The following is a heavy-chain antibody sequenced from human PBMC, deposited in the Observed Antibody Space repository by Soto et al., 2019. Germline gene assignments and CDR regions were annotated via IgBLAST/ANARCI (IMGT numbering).Heavy chain of an antibody. D-gene: IGHD7-27*01. CDR2: MNSDGSST. CDR3: ATDLGTGY. Sequence: EVQLVESGGGLVQPGGSLRLSCAASGFTFSSYWMHWVRQAPGKGLVWVSRMNSDGSSTSYADSVKVRFTISRDNAKNTLYLQMNRLKTEDTAVYYCATDLGTGYWGQGTLVTVSS. V-gene: IGHV3-74*01. J-gene: IGHJ4*02. CDR1: GFTFSSYW.